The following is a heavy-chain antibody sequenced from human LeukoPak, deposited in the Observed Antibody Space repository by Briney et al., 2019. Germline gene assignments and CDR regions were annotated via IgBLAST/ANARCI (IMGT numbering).Heavy chain of an antibody. CDR3: ARESYYYDSSGYYVPGVCDY. CDR2: INPNSGGT. V-gene: IGHV1-2*02. Sequence: GASGKVACKASGHTFTGYYMHWVRQAPGQVLEWMGWINPNSGGTNYAQKFQGRVTMTRDTSISTAYMELSRLRSDDTAVYYCARESYYYDSSGYYVPGVCDYWGQGTLVTVSS. CDR1: GHTFTGYY. D-gene: IGHD3-22*01. J-gene: IGHJ4*02.